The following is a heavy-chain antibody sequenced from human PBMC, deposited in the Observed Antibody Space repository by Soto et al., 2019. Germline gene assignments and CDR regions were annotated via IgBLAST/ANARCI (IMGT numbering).Heavy chain of an antibody. CDR1: GGSVTSGGYH. V-gene: IGHV4-61*08. D-gene: IGHD7-27*01. Sequence: SETLSLTCSVSGGSVTSGGYHWNLIRQSGGKGLAWIGYMYYAGTTNYNPSLRSRVFISRDTPKHQFSLQLSDVTAADADVYYCVRHVLGRWGQGTQVTVSS. CDR3: VRHVLGR. J-gene: IGHJ4*02. CDR2: MYYAGTT.